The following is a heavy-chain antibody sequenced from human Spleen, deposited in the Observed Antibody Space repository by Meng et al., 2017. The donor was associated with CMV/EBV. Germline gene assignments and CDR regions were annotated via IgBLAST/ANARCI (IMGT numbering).Heavy chain of an antibody. V-gene: IGHV1-58*01. CDR3: ARGNDFSDAFDI. D-gene: IGHD4-11*01. CDR1: GFIFTSSA. Sequence: SVKVSCKTSGFIFTSSAVQWVRQARGQRLEWIGWIVVGSGNTKYAQKFQERVTITRDTSTSTAYMELSRLRSDDTAVYYCARGNDFSDAFDIWGQGTMVTVSS. CDR2: IVVGSGNT. J-gene: IGHJ3*02.